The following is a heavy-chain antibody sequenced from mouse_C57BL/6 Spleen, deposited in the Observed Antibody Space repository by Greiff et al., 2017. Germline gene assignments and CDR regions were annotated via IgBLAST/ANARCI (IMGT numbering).Heavy chain of an antibody. CDR3: ARDYGGGYYYAMDY. CDR2: ISDGGSYT. Sequence: EVKLVESGGGLVKPGGSLKLSCAASGFTFSSYAMSWVHQTPEKRLEWVATISDGGSYTYYPDNVKGRFTISRDNAKNNLYLQMSHLKSEDTAMYYCARDYGGGYYYAMDYWGQGTSVTVSS. CDR1: GFTFSSYA. J-gene: IGHJ4*01. D-gene: IGHD1-1*02. V-gene: IGHV5-4*01.